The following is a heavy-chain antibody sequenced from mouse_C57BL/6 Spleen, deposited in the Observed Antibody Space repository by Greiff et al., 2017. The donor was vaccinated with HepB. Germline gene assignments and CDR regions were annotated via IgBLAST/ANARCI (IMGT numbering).Heavy chain of an antibody. CDR1: GFNIKDYY. CDR2: IDPEDGDT. J-gene: IGHJ3*01. CDR3: TTESYYYGSSSWFAY. Sequence: VQLQQSGAELVRPGASVKLSCTASGFNIKDYYMHWVKQRPEQGLEWIGRIDPEDGDTEYAPKFQGKATMTADTSSNTAYLQLSSLTSEDTAVYYCTTESYYYGSSSWFAYWGQGTLVTVSA. V-gene: IGHV14-1*01. D-gene: IGHD1-1*01.